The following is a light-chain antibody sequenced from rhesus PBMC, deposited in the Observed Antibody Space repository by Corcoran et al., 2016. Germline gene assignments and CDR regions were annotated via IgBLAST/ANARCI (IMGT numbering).Light chain of an antibody. Sequence: DIQMSQSPSSLSASVGDRVTITCRASQGISSYLNWYQQKPGKAPKLLIYYANSLASGVPSRFSGNGSGTEFTLTISSLQPEDFATYYCQQGNSNPFTFGPGTKLDIK. CDR1: QGISSY. CDR3: QQGNSNPFT. J-gene: IGKJ3*01. V-gene: IGKV1-32*02. CDR2: YAN.